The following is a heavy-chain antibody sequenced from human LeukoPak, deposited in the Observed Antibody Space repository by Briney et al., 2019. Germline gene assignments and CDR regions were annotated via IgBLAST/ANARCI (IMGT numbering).Heavy chain of an antibody. D-gene: IGHD3-10*01. CDR3: AKDIGVGMGAVPDY. J-gene: IGHJ4*02. Sequence: GGSLRLSCAASGFTFDDYAMHWVRQAPGKGLEWVSGISWNGGSIAYADSVKGRFTISRDNAKNSLYLQMNSLRAEDTALYYCAKDIGVGMGAVPDYWGQGTLVTVSS. CDR2: ISWNGGSI. CDR1: GFTFDDYA. V-gene: IGHV3-9*01.